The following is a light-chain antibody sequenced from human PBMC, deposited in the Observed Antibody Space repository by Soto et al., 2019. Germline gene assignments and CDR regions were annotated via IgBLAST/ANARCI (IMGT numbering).Light chain of an antibody. J-gene: IGLJ2*01. Sequence: QSALTQPRSVSGYPGQSVTISCTGTSNDIGAYNYVSWYQQHPGKAPKLIIYDVSERPSGVPDRFSGSKSGTTASLTISGLQAEDEADYCCCSYAGSYTLVFGGGPKLTVL. CDR3: CSYAGSYTLV. V-gene: IGLV2-11*01. CDR2: DVS. CDR1: SNDIGAYNY.